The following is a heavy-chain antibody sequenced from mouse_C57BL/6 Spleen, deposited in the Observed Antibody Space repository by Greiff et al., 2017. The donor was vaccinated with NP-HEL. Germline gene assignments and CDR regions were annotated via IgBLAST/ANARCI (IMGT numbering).Heavy chain of an antibody. J-gene: IGHJ3*01. D-gene: IGHD2-13*01. Sequence: VQLQQSGPELVKPGASVKISCKASGYAFSSSWMNWVKQRPGKGLEWIGRIYPGDGDTNYNGKFKGKATLTADKSSSTAYMQLSSLTSEDSAVYFCARVGDCAYWGQGTLVTVSA. CDR1: GYAFSSSW. CDR3: ARVGDCAY. V-gene: IGHV1-82*01. CDR2: IYPGDGDT.